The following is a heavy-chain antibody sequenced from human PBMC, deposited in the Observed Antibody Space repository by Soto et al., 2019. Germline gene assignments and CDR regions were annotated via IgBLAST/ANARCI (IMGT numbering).Heavy chain of an antibody. CDR2: IIPILGIA. V-gene: IGHV1-69*02. D-gene: IGHD3-10*01. CDR3: VLLWFGELPSPDYYYCMDV. Sequence: QVQLVQSGAEVKKPGSSVKVSCKASGGTFSSYTISWVRQAPGQGLEWMGRIIPILGIANYAQKFQGRVTITADKXXSXAXXELSGLRSEDTAVYYCVLLWFGELPSPDYYYCMDVWGQGTTVTVSS. CDR1: GGTFSSYT. J-gene: IGHJ6*02.